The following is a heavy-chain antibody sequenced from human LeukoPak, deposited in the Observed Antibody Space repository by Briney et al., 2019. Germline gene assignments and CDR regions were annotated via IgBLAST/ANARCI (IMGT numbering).Heavy chain of an antibody. CDR2: IYYSGST. Sequence: SETLSLTCTVSGGSISSSSYYWGWIRQPPGKGLEWIGSIYYSGSTYYNPSLKSRVTISVDTSKNQFSLKLSSVTAADTAVYYCARDMMVRGVITYAFDIWGQGTMVTVSS. D-gene: IGHD3-10*01. V-gene: IGHV4-39*07. J-gene: IGHJ3*02. CDR1: GGSISSSSYY. CDR3: ARDMMVRGVITYAFDI.